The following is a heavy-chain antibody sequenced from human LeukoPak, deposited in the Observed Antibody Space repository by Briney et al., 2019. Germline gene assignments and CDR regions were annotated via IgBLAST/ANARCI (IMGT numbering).Heavy chain of an antibody. Sequence: KPSETLSLTCTVSGCSIGSYYWSWIRQPPGKGLEWTGYIDYSGTTNYNPSLKSRVTISLDMAKNQFSLKLSSVAAADTAVYYCARGRRYSGRHDASDIWGQGTMVTVSS. J-gene: IGHJ3*02. CDR1: GCSIGSYY. D-gene: IGHD1-26*01. CDR2: IDYSGTT. V-gene: IGHV4-59*12. CDR3: ARGRRYSGRHDASDI.